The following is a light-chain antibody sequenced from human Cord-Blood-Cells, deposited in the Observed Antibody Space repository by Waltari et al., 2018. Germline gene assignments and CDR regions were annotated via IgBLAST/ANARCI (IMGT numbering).Light chain of an antibody. CDR3: QQYYSTPPYT. J-gene: IGKJ2*01. V-gene: IGKV1-NL1*01. CDR2: AAS. Sequence: DIPMTQSPSSLSASVGDRVTITCRASQGISNSLAWYQQKPGKAPKLLLYAASRLESGVPSRFSGSGSGTDYTLTISSLQPEDFATYYCQQYYSTPPYTFGQGTKLEIK. CDR1: QGISNS.